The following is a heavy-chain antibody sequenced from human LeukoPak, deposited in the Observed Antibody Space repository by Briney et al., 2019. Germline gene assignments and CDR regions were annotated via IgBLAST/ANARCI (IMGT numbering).Heavy chain of an antibody. D-gene: IGHD1-1*01. V-gene: IGHV3-7*01. Sequence: PGGSLRLSFEASGFIFSSYWMTWFRQPPGRGLEGVANIKQGGTENSYVDSVKGRFTISRDNAKNSLYLQINSLRAEDSAVYYCARSGLATKEAYYYYMDVWGKGTTVTVSS. CDR3: ARSGLATKEAYYYYMDV. CDR2: IKQGGTEN. J-gene: IGHJ6*03. CDR1: GFIFSSYW.